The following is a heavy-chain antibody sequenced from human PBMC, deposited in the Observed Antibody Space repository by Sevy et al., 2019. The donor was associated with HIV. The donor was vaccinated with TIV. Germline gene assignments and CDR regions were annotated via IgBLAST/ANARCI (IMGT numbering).Heavy chain of an antibody. CDR2: ISGSSGST. D-gene: IGHD3-10*01. V-gene: IGHV3-23*01. J-gene: IGHJ4*02. CDR3: AKHRGRDLIDY. CDR1: GFTFSSYA. Sequence: GGSLRLSCAASGFTFSSYAMSGVRQAPGKGLEWVSAISGSSGSTYYADSVKGRFTISRDNSKNTLYLQMNSLRAEDTAVYYCAKHRGRDLIDYWGQGTLVTVSS.